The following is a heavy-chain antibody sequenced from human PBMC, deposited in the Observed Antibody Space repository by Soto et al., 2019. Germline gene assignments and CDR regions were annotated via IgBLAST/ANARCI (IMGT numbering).Heavy chain of an antibody. V-gene: IGHV5-51*01. Sequence: PGESLKISCKGSGYSFSSYWIGWVRHMPGKGLEWMGIIYPGNSDTRYIPSVQGQVTISADKSISTAYLQWTSLKASDTDMYSCARGGYGRTTSYYGMDVWGQGTTVTVSS. CDR1: GYSFSSYW. J-gene: IGHJ6*02. D-gene: IGHD5-12*01. CDR2: IYPGNSDT. CDR3: ARGGYGRTTSYYGMDV.